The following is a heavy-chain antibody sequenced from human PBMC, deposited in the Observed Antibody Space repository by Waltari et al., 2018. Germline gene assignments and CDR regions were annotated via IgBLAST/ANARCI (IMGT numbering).Heavy chain of an antibody. CDR2: INPNSGGT. J-gene: IGHJ5*02. CDR3: ARDQGLAAAATGDWFDP. Sequence: QVQLVQSGAEVKKPGASVKVSCKASGYTFTGYFMHWVRQAPGQGLEWMGGINPNSGGTNYAQKFQGRVTMTRDTSISTAYMELSRLRSDDTAVYYCARDQGLAAAATGDWFDPWGQGTLVTVSS. V-gene: IGHV1-2*02. D-gene: IGHD6-13*01. CDR1: GYTFTGYF.